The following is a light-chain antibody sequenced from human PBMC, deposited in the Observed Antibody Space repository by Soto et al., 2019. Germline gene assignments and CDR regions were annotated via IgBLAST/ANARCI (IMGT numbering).Light chain of an antibody. Sequence: DIQLTQSPSFLSASVGDRVTISCRASQGISSYLAWYQQKPGKAPKLLIYAAYTLQSGVPSRFSGSGSGTEFTLTINSLQPEDFATYYCQQLNSYPALTFGGGTKVEIK. CDR3: QQLNSYPALT. CDR2: AAY. V-gene: IGKV1-9*01. CDR1: QGISSY. J-gene: IGKJ4*01.